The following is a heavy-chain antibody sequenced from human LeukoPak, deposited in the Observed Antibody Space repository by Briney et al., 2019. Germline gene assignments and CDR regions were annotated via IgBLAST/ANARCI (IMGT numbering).Heavy chain of an antibody. Sequence: PGGSLRLSCTASGFTFGDYAMSWVRQAPGKGLEWVGFIRINAIGGTTEYAASVKCRFTISRDDSKNIAYLQMNSLKTEDTAVYYCTRDRPEVGYSYGMEAFDIWGQGTVVTVSS. V-gene: IGHV3-49*04. J-gene: IGHJ3*02. CDR3: TRDRPEVGYSYGMEAFDI. CDR2: IRINAIGGTT. CDR1: GFTFGDYA. D-gene: IGHD5-18*01.